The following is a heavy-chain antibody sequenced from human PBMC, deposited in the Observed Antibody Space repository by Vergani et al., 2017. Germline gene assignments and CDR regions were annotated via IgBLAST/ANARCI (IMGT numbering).Heavy chain of an antibody. CDR2: ISWNSGSI. J-gene: IGHJ4*02. D-gene: IGHD3-10*01. Sequence: EVQLVESGGGLVQPGRSLRLSCAASGFTFDDYAMHWVRQAPGKGLEWVSGISWNSGSIGYADSVKGRFTISRDNSKNTLYLQMNSLRAEDTAVYYCAKEATYGSGSFHYYFDYWGQGTLVTVSS. V-gene: IGHV3-9*01. CDR3: AKEATYGSGSFHYYFDY. CDR1: GFTFDDYA.